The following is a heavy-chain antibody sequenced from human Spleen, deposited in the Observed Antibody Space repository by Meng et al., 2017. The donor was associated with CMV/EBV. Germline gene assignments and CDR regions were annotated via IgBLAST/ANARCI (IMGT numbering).Heavy chain of an antibody. CDR1: GGSFSRYF. CDR2: ISYSGTT. V-gene: IGHV4-31*11. D-gene: IGHD2-2*01. J-gene: IGHJ5*02. Sequence: SETLSLTCAVYGGSFSRYFWSWIRQHPGKGLEWVGYISYSGTTYYNPSLKSRISISVDTSKTQFSLQLSSVTAADTAVYYCAKVGPGWRSSTLVFDPWGQGILVTVSS. CDR3: AKVGPGWRSSTLVFDP.